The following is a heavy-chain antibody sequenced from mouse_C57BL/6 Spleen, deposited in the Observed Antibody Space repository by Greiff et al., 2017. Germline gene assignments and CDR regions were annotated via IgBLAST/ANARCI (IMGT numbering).Heavy chain of an antibody. J-gene: IGHJ2*01. D-gene: IGHD2-4*01. CDR3: TPHDYDVVDYFDY. V-gene: IGHV1-15*01. Sequence: VQLQQSGAELVRPGASVTLSCKASGYTFTDYEMHWVKQTPVLGLEWIGAIDPETGGTAYKQKFKGKAILTSDKSSSTAYMELRSLTSEDSAVYYCTPHDYDVVDYFDYWGQGTTLTVSS. CDR1: GYTFTDYE. CDR2: IDPETGGT.